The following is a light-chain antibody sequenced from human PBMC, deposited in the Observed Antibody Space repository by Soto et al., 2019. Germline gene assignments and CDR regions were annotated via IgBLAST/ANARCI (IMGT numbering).Light chain of an antibody. V-gene: IGLV1-44*01. J-gene: IGLJ3*02. Sequence: QSVLTQPPSASGTPGQRVTISCSGSSSNIGSNTVNWYQQLPGTAPKLLIYSNTQRPSGVPGRFSGSKAGTSASLAISGLQCEDEAEYYCGTWDDSLNGWVFGGGTKLTVL. CDR3: GTWDDSLNGWV. CDR2: SNT. CDR1: SSNIGSNT.